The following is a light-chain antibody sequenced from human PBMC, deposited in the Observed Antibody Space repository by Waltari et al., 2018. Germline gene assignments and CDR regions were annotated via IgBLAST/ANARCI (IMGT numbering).Light chain of an antibody. V-gene: IGKV3-20*01. CDR2: EAS. CDR1: QSVSRF. Sequence: EIVLTQSPGTLSLPPGERATLSCRASQSVSRFLAWYQQKPGQAPRLLISEASSRATDIPDRFSGSGSGTDFSLTISRLEPEDFAVYYCQKYGTLPATFGQGTKVEIK. CDR3: QKYGTLPAT. J-gene: IGKJ1*01.